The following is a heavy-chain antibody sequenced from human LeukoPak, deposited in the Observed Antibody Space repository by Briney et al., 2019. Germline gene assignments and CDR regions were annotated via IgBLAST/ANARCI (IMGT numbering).Heavy chain of an antibody. J-gene: IGHJ3*02. D-gene: IGHD3-3*01. CDR1: GGSISSYY. Sequence: SETLSLTCTVSGGSISSYYWSWIRQPPGKGPEWIGYIYYSGSTNYNPSLKSRVTISVDTSKNQFSLKLSSVTAADTAVYYCARATFWSGYLDAFDIWGQGTMVTVSS. CDR2: IYYSGST. CDR3: ARATFWSGYLDAFDI. V-gene: IGHV4-59*08.